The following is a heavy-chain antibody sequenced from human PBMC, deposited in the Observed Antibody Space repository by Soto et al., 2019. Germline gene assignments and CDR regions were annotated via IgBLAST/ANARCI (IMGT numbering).Heavy chain of an antibody. Sequence: QVQLVQSRAEVKKPGASVKISCKASGYTFTRYTMNWVRQAPGQRLEWMGWINPDNGNTKSSQKFQDRVIITGDTSASTAYMDLSSLRSEDTAVYYCARGIATGQLDPWGQGTLVTVSS. CDR1: GYTFTRYT. CDR2: INPDNGNT. D-gene: IGHD2-15*01. V-gene: IGHV1-3*01. J-gene: IGHJ5*02. CDR3: ARGIATGQLDP.